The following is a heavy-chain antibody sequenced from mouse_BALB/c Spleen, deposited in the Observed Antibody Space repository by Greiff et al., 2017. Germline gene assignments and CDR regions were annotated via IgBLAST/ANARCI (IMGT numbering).Heavy chain of an antibody. V-gene: IGHV14-3*02. CDR1: GFNIKDTY. Sequence: EVQLQQSGAELVKPGASVKLSCTASGFNIKDTYMHWVKQRPEQGLEWIGRIDPANGNTKYDLKFQGKATITADTSSNTAYLQLSSLTSEDTAVYYCARSGPTRDYFDYWGQGTTLTVSS. J-gene: IGHJ2*01. CDR2: IDPANGNT. D-gene: IGHD1-1*01. CDR3: ARSGPTRDYFDY.